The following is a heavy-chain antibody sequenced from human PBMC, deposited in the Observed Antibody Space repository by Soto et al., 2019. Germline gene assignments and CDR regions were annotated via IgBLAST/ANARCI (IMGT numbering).Heavy chain of an antibody. CDR3: SRNNDSGGWYIQF. V-gene: IGHV3-7*02. CDR2: IRQDGSEK. CDR1: GFTFSSYW. J-gene: IGHJ4*02. D-gene: IGHD6-19*01. Sequence: EVQLVESGGGLVQPGGSLRLACAASGFTFSSYWMSWVRHAPGKGLEWVANIRQDGSEKYYMVSVKGRFTIFRDNAKNSLYLQMNSLRAEDTVVYYCSRNNDSGGWYIQFWGQGTLVMVSS.